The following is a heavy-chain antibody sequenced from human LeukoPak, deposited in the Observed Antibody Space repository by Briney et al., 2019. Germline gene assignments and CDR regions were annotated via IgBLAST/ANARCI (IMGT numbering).Heavy chain of an antibody. CDR3: ARGQTGYPYYFDY. CDR1: GGPISSYY. J-gene: IGHJ4*02. Sequence: PSETLSLTCTVSGGPISSYYWSWIQQPQGKGLEWIGYIYYSGSTNYNPSLKSRVTISVDTSKNQFSLKLSSVTAADTAVYYCARGQTGYPYYFDYWGQGTLVTVSS. V-gene: IGHV4-59*01. CDR2: IYYSGST. D-gene: IGHD3-9*01.